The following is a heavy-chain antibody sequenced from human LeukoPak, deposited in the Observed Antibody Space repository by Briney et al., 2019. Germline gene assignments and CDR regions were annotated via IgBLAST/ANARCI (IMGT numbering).Heavy chain of an antibody. D-gene: IGHD3-22*01. Sequence: SETLSLTCTVSDGSISSYDWSWIRQPPGKALEWIGNIIYSGSTNYNPSLKSRVTMSVDTSKNQFSLKLSSVTAADTAVYYCARLSYYDSTGYGVYYYYGMDVWGQGTAVIVSS. V-gene: IGHV4-59*01. J-gene: IGHJ6*02. CDR2: IIYSGST. CDR3: ARLSYYDSTGYGVYYYYGMDV. CDR1: DGSISSYD.